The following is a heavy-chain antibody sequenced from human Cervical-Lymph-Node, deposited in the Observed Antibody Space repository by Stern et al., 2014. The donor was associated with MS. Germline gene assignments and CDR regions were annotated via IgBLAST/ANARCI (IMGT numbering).Heavy chain of an antibody. CDR1: GGSVSSTNW. Sequence: QVQLQESGPGLVKPSGTLSLTCAVSGGSVSSTNWWSWVRQSPGKGLEWIGNIYHSGASNYRPSLRIRFSISLDTSKTHLSLHLTSVTAADTAVYYCARERQQYCNSEGCSYWYFDLWGRGTLVTVSS. CDR2: IYHSGAS. V-gene: IGHV4-4*02. D-gene: IGHD2/OR15-2a*01. J-gene: IGHJ2*01. CDR3: ARERQQYCNSEGCSYWYFDL.